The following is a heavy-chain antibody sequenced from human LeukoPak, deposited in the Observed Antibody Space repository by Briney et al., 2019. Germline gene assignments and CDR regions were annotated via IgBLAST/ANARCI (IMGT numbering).Heavy chain of an antibody. Sequence: GSSVKVSCKASGGTFSSYAISWVRQAPGQGLEWMGGIIPIFGTANYAQKFQGRVTITADKSTSTAYMELSSLRSEDTAVYYCASTSIAAANNYYYYYMDVWGKGTTVTVSS. J-gene: IGHJ6*03. V-gene: IGHV1-69*06. CDR3: ASTSIAAANNYYYYYMDV. CDR1: GGTFSSYA. CDR2: IIPIFGTA. D-gene: IGHD6-13*01.